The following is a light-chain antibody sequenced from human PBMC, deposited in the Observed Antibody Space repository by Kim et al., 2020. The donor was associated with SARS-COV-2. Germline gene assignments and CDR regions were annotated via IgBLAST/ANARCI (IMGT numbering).Light chain of an antibody. CDR2: GAS. V-gene: IGKV3-15*01. CDR3: EEYNVGPLA. Sequence: EIVMTQSPATLSMSPGDSATLSCRARQSVSSDLVWYQHKPGQAPRLLIYGASSRATGIPATFSGSGSGTEFTLTISSLQSEDFAIYYCEEYNVGPLAFGGGT. CDR1: QSVSSD. J-gene: IGKJ4*01.